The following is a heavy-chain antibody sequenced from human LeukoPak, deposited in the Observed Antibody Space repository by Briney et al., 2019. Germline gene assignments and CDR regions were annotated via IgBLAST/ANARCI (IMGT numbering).Heavy chain of an antibody. CDR3: ARLKMGILTGYYIGRYYMDV. D-gene: IGHD3-9*01. Sequence: SETLSLTCAVYGGSFSGYYWSWIRQPPGKGLEWIGEINHSGSTNYNPSLKSRVTISVDTSKNQFSLKLSSVTAADTAVYYCARLKMGILTGYYIGRYYMDVWGKGTTVTISS. J-gene: IGHJ6*03. CDR1: GGSFSGYY. CDR2: INHSGST. V-gene: IGHV4-34*01.